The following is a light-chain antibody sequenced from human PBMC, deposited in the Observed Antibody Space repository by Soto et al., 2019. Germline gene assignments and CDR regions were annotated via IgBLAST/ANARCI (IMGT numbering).Light chain of an antibody. CDR3: QHYNRYSAA. Sequence: DIQMTQSPATLSGSVGDRVTITCRASKTISSWVAWYHQKPGKAPKLLIYKASTLKSGVPSRFSGSGSGTECTITISSMQPADFATYYCQHYNRYSAAVGQGNKV. J-gene: IGKJ1*01. CDR2: KAS. V-gene: IGKV1-5*03. CDR1: KTISSW.